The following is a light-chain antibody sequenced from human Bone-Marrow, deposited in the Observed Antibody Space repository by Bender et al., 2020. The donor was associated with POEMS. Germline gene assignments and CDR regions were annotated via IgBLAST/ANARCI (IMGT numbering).Light chain of an antibody. V-gene: IGLV2-14*03. CDR3: CSYISSSTYV. CDR1: SSDVGGYNY. J-gene: IGLJ1*01. CDR2: AGS. Sequence: QSALTQPRSVSGSPRQSVTISCTGTSSDVGGYNYVSWYQHHPGKAPILIIYAGSKRPSGVSNRFSGSKSANTASLTISGLQAEDEADYYCCSYISSSTYVFGTGTKVTVL.